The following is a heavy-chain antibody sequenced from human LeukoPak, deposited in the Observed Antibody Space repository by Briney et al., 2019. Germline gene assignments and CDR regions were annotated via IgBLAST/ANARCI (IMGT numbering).Heavy chain of an antibody. J-gene: IGHJ4*02. V-gene: IGHV1-2*02. CDR3: ARVIVATISFDY. Sequence: GASVKVSCKASGYTFTGYYIHWVRQAPGQGLEWMGWINPNSGGTNYAQKFQGRVTMTRDTSISTAYMELSRLRSDDTAVYYCARVIVATISFDYWGQGTLVTVS. CDR1: GYTFTGYY. CDR2: INPNSGGT. D-gene: IGHD5-12*01.